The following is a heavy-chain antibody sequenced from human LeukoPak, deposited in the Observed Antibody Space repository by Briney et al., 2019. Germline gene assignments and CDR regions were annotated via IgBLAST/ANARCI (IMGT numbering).Heavy chain of an antibody. CDR1: GGSISSYY. D-gene: IGHD3-16*01. CDR2: IHYSGRA. CDR3: ARFGVDYDMGV. V-gene: IGHV4-59*01. J-gene: IGHJ6*02. Sequence: SETLSLTCTVSGGSISSYYWSWIRQPPGKGLEWIGQIHYSGRADYNPSLKSRITISVDTSKNQMSLKLTSVTAADTAIYYCARFGVDYDMGVWGQGTTVTVSS.